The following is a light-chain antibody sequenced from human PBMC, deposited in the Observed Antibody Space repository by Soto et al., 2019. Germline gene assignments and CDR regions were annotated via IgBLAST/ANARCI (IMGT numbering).Light chain of an antibody. CDR2: EVR. CDR1: SSDVGGYNY. J-gene: IGLJ2*01. V-gene: IGLV2-14*01. Sequence: QSALTQPASVSGSPGQSITISCTGTSSDVGGYNYVSWYQLHPGKAPKRMIYEVRNRPSGVSNRFSGSKSGNMASLTISGLQAEAEADYYCSSYTSSSHVVFGGGTKLTVL. CDR3: SSYTSSSHVV.